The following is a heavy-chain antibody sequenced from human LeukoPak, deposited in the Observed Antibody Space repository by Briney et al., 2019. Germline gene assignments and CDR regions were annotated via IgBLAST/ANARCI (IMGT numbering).Heavy chain of an antibody. V-gene: IGHV3-7*01. CDR2: MKQDGSEI. Sequence: GGSLRLSCAASGFTFSSYWMSWVRQAPGKGLEWVANMKQDGSEIYYVDSVKGRFTISRDNAKNSLYLQMNSLRAEDTAVYYCARPLAAAGSGLFDYWGQGTLVTVSS. J-gene: IGHJ4*02. CDR3: ARPLAAAGSGLFDY. D-gene: IGHD6-13*01. CDR1: GFTFSSYW.